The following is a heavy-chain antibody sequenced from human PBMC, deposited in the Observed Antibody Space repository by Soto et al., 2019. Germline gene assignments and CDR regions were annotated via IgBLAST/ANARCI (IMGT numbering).Heavy chain of an antibody. CDR3: ARESAGSHKNNWFDP. CDR2: IYYSGST. J-gene: IGHJ5*02. D-gene: IGHD3-10*01. Sequence: SETLSLTCTVSGGSISSYYWSWIRQPPGKGLEWIGYIYYSGSTYHNPSLKSRVTMSVDTSRNQLLLQLNSVTAADTAVYYCARESAGSHKNNWFDPWGQGTLVTVSS. V-gene: IGHV4-59*01. CDR1: GGSISSYY.